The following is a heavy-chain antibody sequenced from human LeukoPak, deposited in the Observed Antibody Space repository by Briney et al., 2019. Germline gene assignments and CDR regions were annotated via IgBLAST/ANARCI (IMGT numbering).Heavy chain of an antibody. CDR3: ARVRRLGYCSSTSCPYYFDY. J-gene: IGHJ4*02. CDR2: IYYSGST. CDR1: GGSISSYY. Sequence: SETLSLTCTVSGGSISSYYWSWIRQPPGKGLEWIGDIYYSGSTNYNPSLKSRVTISVDTSKNQFSLKLSSVTAADTAVYYCARVRRLGYCSSTSCPYYFDYWGQGTLVTVSS. V-gene: IGHV4-59*01. D-gene: IGHD2-2*01.